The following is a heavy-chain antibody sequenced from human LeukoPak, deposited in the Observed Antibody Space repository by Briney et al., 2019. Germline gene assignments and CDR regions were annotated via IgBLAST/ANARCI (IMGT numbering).Heavy chain of an antibody. J-gene: IGHJ4*02. CDR3: ARDAVAYYDFWSGLVATTFDY. D-gene: IGHD3-3*01. V-gene: IGHV1-18*01. Sequence: ASVKVSCKASGYTFTSYGISWVRQAPGQGLEWMGWISAYNGNTNYAQKLQGRVTMTTDTSTSTAYMELRSLRSDDTAVYYCARDAVAYYDFWSGLVATTFDYWGQGTLVTVSS. CDR1: GYTFTSYG. CDR2: ISAYNGNT.